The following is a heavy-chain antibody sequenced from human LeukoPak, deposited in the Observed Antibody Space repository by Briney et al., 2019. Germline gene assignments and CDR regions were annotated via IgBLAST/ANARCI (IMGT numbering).Heavy chain of an antibody. Sequence: GGSLRLSCAASGFTFSSYGMHWVRQAPGKGLEWVAFIRYDGSNKYYADSVKGRFTISRDNSKNTLYLQMNSLRAEDTAVYYCAKDFRRQPLYSNSPYYFDYWGQGTLVTVSS. J-gene: IGHJ4*02. CDR1: GFTFSSYG. CDR2: IRYDGSNK. CDR3: AKDFRRQPLYSNSPYYFDY. V-gene: IGHV3-30*02. D-gene: IGHD4-11*01.